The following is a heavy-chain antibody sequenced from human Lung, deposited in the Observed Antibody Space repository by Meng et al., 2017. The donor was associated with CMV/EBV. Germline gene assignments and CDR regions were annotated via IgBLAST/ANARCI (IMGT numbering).Heavy chain of an antibody. CDR1: GYTFTSYG. CDR3: ARDLPGGTKGTWLDL. Sequence: QVQLVQFGAEVKKPGASVKVSCKASGYTFTSYGISWVRQAPGQGLEWMGWISAYNDNTNYAQKLQGRVTMTTDTSTSTAYMELRSLRSDDTAVYYCARDLPGGTKGTWLDLWGQGTLVTVSS. D-gene: IGHD1-14*01. V-gene: IGHV1-18*01. J-gene: IGHJ5*02. CDR2: ISAYNDNT.